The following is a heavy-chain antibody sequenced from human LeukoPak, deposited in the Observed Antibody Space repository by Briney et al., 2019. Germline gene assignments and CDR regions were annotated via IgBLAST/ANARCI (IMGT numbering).Heavy chain of an antibody. CDR1: GFTFTRYW. V-gene: IGHV3-74*01. D-gene: IGHD1-26*01. CDR3: ARDSYEVGATFDY. Sequence: GGSLRLSCAASGFTFTRYWMHWVRHAPGKGLVWVSRINIDGTTTNYADSVKGRFTVSRDNAKNTLFLQLSSLRVEDTAVYYCARDSYEVGATFDYWGQGTLVTVSS. CDR2: INIDGTTT. J-gene: IGHJ4*02.